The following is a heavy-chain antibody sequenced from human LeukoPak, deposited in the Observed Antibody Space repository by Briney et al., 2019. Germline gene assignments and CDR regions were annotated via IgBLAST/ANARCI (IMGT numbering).Heavy chain of an antibody. CDR2: TYYRSNRSKWSS. J-gene: IGHJ3*02. V-gene: IGHV6-1*01. CDR3: TRANYRAFDI. Sequence: SQTLSLTCAISGDRFSADSATWNWIRQSPSRGLEWLGRTYYRSNRSKWSSDYALSVESRITISPDTSMNEFSLQLNSVTPEDTAVYYCTRANYRAFDIWGQGTMVTVSS. D-gene: IGHD5-24*01. CDR1: GDRFSADSAT.